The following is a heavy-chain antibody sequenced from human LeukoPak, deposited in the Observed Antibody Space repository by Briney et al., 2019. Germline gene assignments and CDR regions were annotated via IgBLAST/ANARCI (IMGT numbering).Heavy chain of an antibody. Sequence: ASVKVSCKASGYTFTGYYMHWVRQAPGQGLEWMGWINPNSGGTNYAQKFQGRVTMTRDTSISTAYMELSRLRSDDTAVYYCARTSPVLRYFDWLNQERYFDLWGRGTLVTVSS. D-gene: IGHD3-9*01. CDR2: INPNSGGT. CDR1: GYTFTGYY. V-gene: IGHV1-2*02. J-gene: IGHJ2*01. CDR3: ARTSPVLRYFDWLNQERYFDL.